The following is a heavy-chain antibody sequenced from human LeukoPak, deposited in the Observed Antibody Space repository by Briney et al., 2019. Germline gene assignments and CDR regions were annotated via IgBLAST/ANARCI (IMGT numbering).Heavy chain of an antibody. CDR3: ARDKKAAAGYFDY. V-gene: IGHV1-69*04. D-gene: IGHD6-13*01. Sequence: SVKVSCKASGCTFSSYTFSLVRQAPAPGLEWMGRIILILGVANYAQKFQGRVTITADKSTSTAYVYLNSKRSEDAAVYYCARDKKAAAGYFDYWGQGTLVTVSS. CDR1: GCTFSSYT. J-gene: IGHJ4*02. CDR2: IILILGVA.